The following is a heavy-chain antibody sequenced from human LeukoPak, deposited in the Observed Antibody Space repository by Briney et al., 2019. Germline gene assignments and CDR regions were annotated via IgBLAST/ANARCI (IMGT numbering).Heavy chain of an antibody. CDR1: GGSISSYY. J-gene: IGHJ6*02. Sequence: SETLSLTCTVSGGSISSYYWSWIRQPAGKGLEWIGRIYISGSTNYNPSLKSRVTISVDTSKNQFPLSLSSVTAADTAVYYCARITFVVEGYGMDVWGQGTTVTVSS. CDR3: ARITFVVEGYGMDV. D-gene: IGHD2-21*01. CDR2: IYISGST. V-gene: IGHV4-4*07.